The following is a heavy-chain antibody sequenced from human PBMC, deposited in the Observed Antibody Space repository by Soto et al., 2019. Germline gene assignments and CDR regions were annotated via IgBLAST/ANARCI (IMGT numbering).Heavy chain of an antibody. CDR1: GFSLRGYS. CDR3: ARGAGYGDYGGY. V-gene: IGHV3-48*02. J-gene: IGHJ4*02. D-gene: IGHD4-17*01. Sequence: EVQLVESGGGLVQPGGSLRLSCAASGFSLRGYSMSWVRQAPGKGLEWVSYISGTGSSIYADSVKGRFTSSRDNAKNSVYLQMNSLGDDHTAMYYCARGAGYGDYGGYWGQGTLVTVSS. CDR2: ISGTGSSI.